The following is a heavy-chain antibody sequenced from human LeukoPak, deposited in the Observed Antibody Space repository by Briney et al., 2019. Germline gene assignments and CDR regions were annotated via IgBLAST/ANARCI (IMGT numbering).Heavy chain of an antibody. V-gene: IGHV3-23*01. CDR1: GFTFSSYA. J-gene: IGHJ4*02. CDR2: ISGRGGST. D-gene: IGHD1-7*01. CDR3: AKVITGTVDY. Sequence: GGSLRLSCAASGFTFSSYAMSWVRQAAGKWLEWVSAISGRGGSTYYADSVKGRFTLSRDNSKNTLYLQMNSLRAEDTAVYYCAKVITGTVDYWGQGTLVTVSS.